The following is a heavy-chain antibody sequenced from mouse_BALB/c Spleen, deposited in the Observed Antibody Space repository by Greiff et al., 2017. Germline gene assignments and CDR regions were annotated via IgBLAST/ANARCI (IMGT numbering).Heavy chain of an antibody. J-gene: IGHJ3*01. D-gene: IGHD1-1*01. CDR1: GYSITSDYA. V-gene: IGHV3-2*02. CDR3: ASNYYGSRGDGFAY. CDR2: ISYSGST. Sequence: EVKLVESGPGLVKPSQSLSLTCTVTGYSITSDYAWNWIRQFPGNKLEWMGYISYSGSTSYNPSLKSRISITRDTSKNQFFLQLNSVTTEDTATYYCASNYYGSRGDGFAYWGQGTLVTVSA.